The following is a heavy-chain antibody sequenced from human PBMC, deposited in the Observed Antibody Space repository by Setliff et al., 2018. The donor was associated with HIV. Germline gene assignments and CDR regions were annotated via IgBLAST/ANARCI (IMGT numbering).Heavy chain of an antibody. CDR2: INPSGGST. CDR1: GYTFTSYD. Sequence: ASVKVSCKASGYTFTSYDINWVRQAPGQGLEWMGIINPSGGSTTYAQKFQGRVTMTRDTSASTAYMELSSLRSEDTAVYYCARKQEIEGVVTKIAFDLWGQGTLVTVSS. CDR3: ARKQEIEGVVTKIAFDL. V-gene: IGHV1-46*01. J-gene: IGHJ4*02. D-gene: IGHD3-9*01.